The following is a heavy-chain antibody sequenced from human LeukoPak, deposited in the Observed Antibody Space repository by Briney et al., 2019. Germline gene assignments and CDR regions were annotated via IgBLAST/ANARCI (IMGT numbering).Heavy chain of an antibody. Sequence: GGSLRLSCAASGFTFSSYWMNWVRQAPGKGLEWVANIKKDGSEENYVDSVKGRFTISRDNAKNTLYLQMNSLRAEDTAVYYCAGGGGWLIDYWGQGTLVTVSS. V-gene: IGHV3-7*04. CDR2: IKKDGSEE. CDR1: GFTFSSYW. J-gene: IGHJ4*02. D-gene: IGHD6-19*01. CDR3: AGGGGWLIDY.